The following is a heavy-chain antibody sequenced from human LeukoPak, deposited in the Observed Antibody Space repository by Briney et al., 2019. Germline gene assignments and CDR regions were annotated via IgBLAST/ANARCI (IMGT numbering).Heavy chain of an antibody. CDR1: GGSISRYY. Sequence: PSETLSLTCNVSGGSISRYYWAWIRQPPGKVLEWIGSIYHSGRAYYNPSLKSRVTISVDTSKNQFSLKLSSVTAADTAVYYCVRYCSSTTCYTRAVDYWGQGTLVTVSS. V-gene: IGHV4-38-2*02. J-gene: IGHJ4*02. CDR2: IYHSGRA. D-gene: IGHD2-2*02. CDR3: VRYCSSTTCYTRAVDY.